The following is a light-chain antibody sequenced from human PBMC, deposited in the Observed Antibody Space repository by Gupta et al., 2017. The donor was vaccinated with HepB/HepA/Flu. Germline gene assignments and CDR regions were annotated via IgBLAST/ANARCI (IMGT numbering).Light chain of an antibody. CDR3: QHYDFSIPLS. J-gene: IGKJ4*01. CDR2: GAS. Sequence: ETVLTQSPGTLSLSPGERATLSCRASQSFTSGYLAWYQQKPGQAPRLLIYGASRRATDIPDRFSGSGSGTDFTLTISRLEPEDFAVYYCQHYDFSIPLSFGGGTKVEMK. CDR1: QSFTSGY. V-gene: IGKV3-20*01.